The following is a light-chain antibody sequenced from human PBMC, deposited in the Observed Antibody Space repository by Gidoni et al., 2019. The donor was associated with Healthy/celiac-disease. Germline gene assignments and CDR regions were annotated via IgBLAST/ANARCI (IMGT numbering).Light chain of an antibody. CDR3: QVWDSSIVV. V-gene: IGLV3-9*01. CDR2: RDS. CDR1: NIGRKN. Sequence: SYELTQPLSVSVALGQTARITCGGNNIGRKNVHWYQQKPGQAPVLVIYRDSNRPSGIPERFSGSNSGNTATLTISRAQAGDEADYYCQVWDSSIVVFGGGTKLTVL. J-gene: IGLJ2*01.